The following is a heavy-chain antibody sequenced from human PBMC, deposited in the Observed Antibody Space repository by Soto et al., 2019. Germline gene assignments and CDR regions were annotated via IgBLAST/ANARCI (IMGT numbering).Heavy chain of an antibody. CDR2: TYYRSKWYN. V-gene: IGHV6-1*01. D-gene: IGHD4-4*01. CDR3: AREVYSWFDP. CDR1: GDTFSSNSAA. Sequence: QTLSLTCVISGDTFSSNSAAWNWIRQSPSRGLEWLGRTYYRSKWYNDYALSVKSRITINPDTPKNQFSLQLNSVTPEDTAVYYCAREVYSWFDPWGQGTLVTVSS. J-gene: IGHJ5*02.